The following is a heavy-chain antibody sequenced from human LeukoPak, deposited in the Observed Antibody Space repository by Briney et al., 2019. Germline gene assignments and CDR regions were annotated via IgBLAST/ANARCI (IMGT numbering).Heavy chain of an antibody. CDR2: IYTSGST. CDR1: NGSISSYY. CDR3: ARYGDYGTLDI. J-gene: IGHJ3*02. Sequence: PSETLSLTCTVSNGSISSYYWSWIRQPAGKGLEWIGRIYTSGSTNYNPSLKSRVTISADTSKNQFSLKLNSVTAADTAVYYCARYGDYGTLDIWGQGTMVTVSP. V-gene: IGHV4-4*07. D-gene: IGHD4-17*01.